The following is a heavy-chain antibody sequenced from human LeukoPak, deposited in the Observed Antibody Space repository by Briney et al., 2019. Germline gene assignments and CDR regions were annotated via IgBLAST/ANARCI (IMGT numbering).Heavy chain of an antibody. V-gene: IGHV3-11*01. CDR3: ARAGSYYYDSSGYLRY. J-gene: IGHJ4*02. Sequence: GGSLRLSCAASGFTFSDYYMSWIRQAPGKGLEWVSYISSSGSTIYYADSVKGRFTISRDNAKNSLYLQMNSLRAEDTAVYYCARAGSYYYDSSGYLRYWGQGTLVTVSS. CDR1: GFTFSDYY. CDR2: ISSSGSTI. D-gene: IGHD3-22*01.